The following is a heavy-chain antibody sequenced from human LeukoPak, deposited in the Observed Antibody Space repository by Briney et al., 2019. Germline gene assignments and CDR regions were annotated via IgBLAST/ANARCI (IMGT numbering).Heavy chain of an antibody. CDR1: GFTFSSYA. Sequence: GSSLRLFCAASGFTFSSYAMHWVRQAPGKGLEWVAVISYDGSNKYYADSVKGRFTISRDNSKNTLYMQMNSLRAEDTAVYYCARRKPHDYGGNQVFYYYYMDVWGKGTTVTVSS. V-gene: IGHV3-30*01. CDR3: ARRKPHDYGGNQVFYYYYMDV. J-gene: IGHJ6*03. D-gene: IGHD4-23*01. CDR2: ISYDGSNK.